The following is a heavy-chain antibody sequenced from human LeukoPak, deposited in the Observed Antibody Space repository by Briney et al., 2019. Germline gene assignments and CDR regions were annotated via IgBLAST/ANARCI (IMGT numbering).Heavy chain of an antibody. CDR1: RFIYLNYR. CDR3: ARGDGYNDAEYLQH. Sequence: GRCLTLTCAASRFIYLNYRMHGVRQAAARGGAGVAVIWYDGSNKYYGDSVRARFTISRENSKKTLYLQMNSLRVEDTAVYYCARGDGYNDAEYLQHWGQGTLATVS. D-gene: IGHD5-24*01. V-gene: IGHV3-33*01. J-gene: IGHJ1*01. CDR2: IWYDGSNK.